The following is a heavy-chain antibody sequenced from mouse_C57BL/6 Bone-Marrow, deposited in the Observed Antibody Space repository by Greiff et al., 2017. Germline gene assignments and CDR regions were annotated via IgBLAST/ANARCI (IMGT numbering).Heavy chain of an antibody. D-gene: IGHD2-5*01. J-gene: IGHJ4*01. CDR1: GYSITSDY. V-gene: IGHV3-8*01. Sequence: EVQLQQSGPGLAKPSQTLSLTCSVTGYSITSDYWNWIRTFPGNKLEYMGYISYSGSTYYNPSLKSRISITRDTSKNQYYLQLNSVTTEDTATYYCARAYYSNYDYAMDYWGQGTSVTVSS. CDR2: ISYSGST. CDR3: ARAYYSNYDYAMDY.